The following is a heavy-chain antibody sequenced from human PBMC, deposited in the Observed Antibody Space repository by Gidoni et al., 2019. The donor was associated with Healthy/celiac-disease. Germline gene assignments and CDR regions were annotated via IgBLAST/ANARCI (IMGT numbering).Heavy chain of an antibody. J-gene: IGHJ3*02. CDR2: INHSGST. CDR1: GGSFSGYY. Sequence: QVQLQQRGAGLLKPSETLSLTCAVYGGSFSGYYWSWIRQPPGKGLEWIGEINHSGSTNYNPSLKSRVTISVDTSKNQCSLKLSSVTAADTAVYYCARIWGDAFDIWGQGTMVTVSS. CDR3: ARIWGDAFDI. V-gene: IGHV4-34*01. D-gene: IGHD7-27*01.